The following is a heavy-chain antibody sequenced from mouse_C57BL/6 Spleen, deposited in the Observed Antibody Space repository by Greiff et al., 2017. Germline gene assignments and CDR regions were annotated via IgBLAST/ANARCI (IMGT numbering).Heavy chain of an antibody. J-gene: IGHJ2*01. CDR2: INPYNGGT. CDR1: GYTFTDYY. V-gene: IGHV1-19*01. D-gene: IGHD2-3*01. Sequence: DVKLQESGPVLVKPGASVKMSCKASGYTFTDYYMNWVKQSHGKSLEWIGVINPYNGGTSYNQKFKGKATLTVDKSSSTDYMELNSLTSEDSAVYYCAREGWLLRPSYYFDYWGQGTTLTVSS. CDR3: AREGWLLRPSYYFDY.